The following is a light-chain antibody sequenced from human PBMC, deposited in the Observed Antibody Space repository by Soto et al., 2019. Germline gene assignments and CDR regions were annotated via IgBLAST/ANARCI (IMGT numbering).Light chain of an antibody. CDR1: QSVSSS. CDR3: QQRSDWPLT. V-gene: IGKV3-11*01. J-gene: IGKJ3*01. Sequence: EIVLTQSPATLSLSPGDRATLSCRASQSVSSSLTWYQQKPGQAPRLLIYDASNRATGIPARFSGSGSGTDFTLTISSLEPEDFALYYCQQRSDWPLTFGPGTRWIS. CDR2: DAS.